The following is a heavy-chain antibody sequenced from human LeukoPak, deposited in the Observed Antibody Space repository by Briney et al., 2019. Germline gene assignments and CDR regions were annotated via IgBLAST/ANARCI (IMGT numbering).Heavy chain of an antibody. CDR1: GFTFDDYA. J-gene: IGHJ4*02. CDR2: ISWNSGSI. Sequence: GRSLRLSCAASGFTFDDYAMHWVRQAPGKGLEWVSGISWNSGSIGYADSVKGRFTISRDNAKNPLYLQMNSLRAEDTALYYCAKDIGPGEYYYDSSGYFDYWGQGTLVTVSS. V-gene: IGHV3-9*01. CDR3: AKDIGPGEYYYDSSGYFDY. D-gene: IGHD3-22*01.